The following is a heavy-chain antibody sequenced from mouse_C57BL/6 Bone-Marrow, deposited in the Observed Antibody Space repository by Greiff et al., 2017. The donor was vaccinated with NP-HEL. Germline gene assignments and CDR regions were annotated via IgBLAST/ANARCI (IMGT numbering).Heavy chain of an antibody. CDR2: ISSGGSYT. D-gene: IGHD1-1*01. CDR1: GFTFSSYG. V-gene: IGHV5-6*01. J-gene: IGHJ4*01. CDR3: ARSYYYGSSYAMDY. Sequence: EVKVVESGGDLVKPGGSLKLSCAASGFTFSSYGMSWVRQTPDKRLEWVATISSGGSYTYYLDSVKGRFTISRDNAKNTLYLQMSSLKSEDTAMYYCARSYYYGSSYAMDYWGQGTSVTVSS.